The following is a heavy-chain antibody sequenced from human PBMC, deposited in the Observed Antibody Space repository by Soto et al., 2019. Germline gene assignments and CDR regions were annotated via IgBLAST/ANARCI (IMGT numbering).Heavy chain of an antibody. Sequence: PGGSLRLSCAASGFTFSSYAMSWVRQAPGKGLEWVSAISGSGGSTYYADSVKGRFTISRDNSKNTLYLQMNSLRAEDTAVYYCAKDRLMITFGGVISNYWGQGTLVTVSS. CDR2: ISGSGGST. D-gene: IGHD3-16*01. V-gene: IGHV3-23*01. CDR1: GFTFSSYA. CDR3: AKDRLMITFGGVISNY. J-gene: IGHJ4*02.